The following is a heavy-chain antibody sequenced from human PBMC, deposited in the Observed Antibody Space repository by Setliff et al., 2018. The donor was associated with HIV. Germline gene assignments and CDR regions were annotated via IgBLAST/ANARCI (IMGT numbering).Heavy chain of an antibody. CDR3: ARHYPRSDDAFDI. J-gene: IGHJ3*02. D-gene: IGHD6-19*01. CDR2: IYYSGNT. V-gene: IGHV4-59*08. CDR1: GGSISSYY. Sequence: PSETLSLTCTVSGGSISSYYWSWIRQPPGKGLEWIGYIYYSGNTNYNPSLKSRLTISVDTSKNQFSLRLSSVTAADTAVYYCARHYPRSDDAFDIWGQRTMVTVSS.